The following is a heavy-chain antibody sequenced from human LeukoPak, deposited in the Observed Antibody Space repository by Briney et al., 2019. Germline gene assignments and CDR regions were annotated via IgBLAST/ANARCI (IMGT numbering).Heavy chain of an antibody. CDR2: IKQDEGEK. CDR1: GFTFSSYW. V-gene: IGHV3-7*01. CDR3: ARAGYSGYDLDY. J-gene: IGHJ4*02. D-gene: IGHD5-12*01. Sequence: GGSLRLSCAASGFTFSSYWMHWVRQAPGKGLEWVAIIKQDEGEKYYVDSVKGRFTISRDNAKNSVYLQMNSLRAEDTAVYYCARAGYSGYDLDYWGQGTLVTVSS.